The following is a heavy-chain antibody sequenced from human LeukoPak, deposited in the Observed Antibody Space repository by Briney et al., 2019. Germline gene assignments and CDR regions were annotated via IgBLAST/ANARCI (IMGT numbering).Heavy chain of an antibody. CDR3: ARGSASYDYVWGSYRPPYFDY. CDR1: GGSFSGYY. V-gene: IGHV4-34*01. D-gene: IGHD3-16*02. CDR2: INQSGST. J-gene: IGHJ4*02. Sequence: SESLSLTCSVSGGSFSGYYWSWIRQPPRKGLEWIGEINQSGSTNYNPSLKSRVTISVDTSKNQFSLKLSSVTAADTAVYYCARGSASYDYVWGSYRPPYFDYWGQGTLVTVSS.